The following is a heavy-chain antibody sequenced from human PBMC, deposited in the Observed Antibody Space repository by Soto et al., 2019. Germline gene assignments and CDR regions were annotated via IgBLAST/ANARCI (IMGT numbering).Heavy chain of an antibody. D-gene: IGHD6-19*01. CDR1: GYTFTSYA. CDR3: ARVCGWYHLDY. CDR2: INGGNGNT. Sequence: QVQLVQSGAEEKKPGASVKVSCKASGYTFTSYAMHWVRQAPGQRLEWMGWINGGNGNTKYSQKFQGRVTITRDTSASTAYMELSSLRSEDTAVYYCARVCGWYHLDYWGQGTLVTVSS. J-gene: IGHJ4*02. V-gene: IGHV1-3*05.